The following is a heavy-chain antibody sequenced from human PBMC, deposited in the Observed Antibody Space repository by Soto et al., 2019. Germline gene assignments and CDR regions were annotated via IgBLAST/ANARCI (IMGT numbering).Heavy chain of an antibody. CDR3: ASFGVASMNWFDP. D-gene: IGHD3-3*01. CDR1: GDSISSYS. Sequence: SETLSLTCTVSGDSISSYSWSWIRQPPGKGLEWIGNIHYSGYTYYNPSLKSRLTISLDTSKNQFSLKLSSVTAADTAVYYCASFGVASMNWFDPWGQGTLVTVSS. V-gene: IGHV4-59*08. J-gene: IGHJ5*02. CDR2: IHYSGYT.